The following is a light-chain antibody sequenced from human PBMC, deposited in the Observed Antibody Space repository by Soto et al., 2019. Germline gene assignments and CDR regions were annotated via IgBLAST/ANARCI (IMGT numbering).Light chain of an antibody. V-gene: IGKV4-1*01. CDR3: QQYYSAPLT. Sequence: DIVMTQSPDSLAVSLGERATINCKSSQSVSYSSNNKNFLAWYQQKPGQPPKLLIYWASTRESGVPDRFSGGGSGTDFTLTISSLQAEDVAVYYCQQYYSAPLTFGGGTKVEI. CDR2: WAS. J-gene: IGKJ4*01. CDR1: QSVSYSSNNKNF.